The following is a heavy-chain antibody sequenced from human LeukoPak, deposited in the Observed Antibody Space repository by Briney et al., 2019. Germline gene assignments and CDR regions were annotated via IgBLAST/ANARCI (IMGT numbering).Heavy chain of an antibody. D-gene: IGHD5-12*01. CDR3: ARVDSGYGFGGEHDY. Sequence: SETLSLTCTVSGGSISNYYWSWIRQPPGKGLEWIGYIYYSGSTNYNPSLKSRVTISVDTSKNQFSLKLSSVTAADTAVYYCARVDSGYGFGGEHDYWGQGTLVTVSS. V-gene: IGHV4-59*01. J-gene: IGHJ4*02. CDR1: GGSISNYY. CDR2: IYYSGST.